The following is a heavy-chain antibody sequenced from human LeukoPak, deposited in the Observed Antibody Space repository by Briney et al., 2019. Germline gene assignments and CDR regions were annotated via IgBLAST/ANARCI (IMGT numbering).Heavy chain of an antibody. CDR3: ARVDTAMGTFDY. CDR1: GGSFSGYY. J-gene: IGHJ4*02. V-gene: IGHV4-34*01. CDR2: INHSGST. D-gene: IGHD5-18*01. Sequence: PSETLSLTCAVYGGSFSGYYWSWIRQPPGKGLEWIGEINHSGSTNYNPSLKSRVTISVDTSKNQLSLKLSSVTAADTAVYYCARVDTAMGTFDYWGQGTLVTVSS.